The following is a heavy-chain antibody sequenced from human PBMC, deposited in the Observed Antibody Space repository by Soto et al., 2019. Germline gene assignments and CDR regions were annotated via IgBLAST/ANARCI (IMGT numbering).Heavy chain of an antibody. CDR1: GGSISSGGYY. Sequence: QVQLQESGPGLVKPSQTLSLTCTVSGGSISSGGYYWSWIRQHPGKGLEWIGYIYYSGSTYYNPSLKSRVTISVDTSKNQFSLKLSSVTAADTAVYYCARDGGGHYDFWSGYFQNWFDPWGQGTLVTVSS. CDR3: ARDGGGHYDFWSGYFQNWFDP. J-gene: IGHJ5*02. CDR2: IYYSGST. D-gene: IGHD3-3*01. V-gene: IGHV4-31*03.